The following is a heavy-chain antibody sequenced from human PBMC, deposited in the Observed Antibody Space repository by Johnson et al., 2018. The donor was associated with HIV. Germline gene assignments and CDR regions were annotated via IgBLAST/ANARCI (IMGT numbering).Heavy chain of an antibody. CDR3: AKVREIGWEYYGDAFDI. J-gene: IGHJ3*02. V-gene: IGHV3-15*05. CDR1: GFTFTNAW. CDR2: LKSRTDGETA. Sequence: VQLVESGGGLVKPGGSLRLSCAASGFTFTNAWMHWVRQAPGKGLEWVGRLKSRTDGETADYAAPVKGRFTISRDNAKNSLYLQMNSLRTEDTALYYCAKVREIGWEYYGDAFDIWGQGTMVTVSS. D-gene: IGHD4-17*01.